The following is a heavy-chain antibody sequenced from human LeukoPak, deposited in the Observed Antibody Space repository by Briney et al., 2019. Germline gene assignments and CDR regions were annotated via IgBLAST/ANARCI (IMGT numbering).Heavy chain of an antibody. Sequence: PSETLSLTCAVYGGSFSGYYWSWIRQHPGKGLEWIGYIYYSGSTYYNPSLKSRVTISVDTSKNQFSLKLSSVTAADTAVYYCARDLAARLWGQGTLVTVSS. V-gene: IGHV4-31*11. J-gene: IGHJ4*02. CDR1: GGSFSGYY. D-gene: IGHD6-6*01. CDR2: IYYSGST. CDR3: ARDLAARL.